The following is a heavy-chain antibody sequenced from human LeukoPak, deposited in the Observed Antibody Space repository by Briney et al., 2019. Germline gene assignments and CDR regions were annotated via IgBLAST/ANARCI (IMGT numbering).Heavy chain of an antibody. V-gene: IGHV1-46*01. Sequence: GASVKVSCKASGYTFTSYYMHWVRQAPGQGLEWMGIINPSGGSTSYAQKFQGRVTMTRDTSTSTVYMELSSLRSEDTAVYYCARGSLGMATILYYFDYWGQGTLVTVSS. CDR3: ARGSLGMATILYYFDY. CDR2: INPSGGST. J-gene: IGHJ4*02. CDR1: GYTFTSYY. D-gene: IGHD3-16*02.